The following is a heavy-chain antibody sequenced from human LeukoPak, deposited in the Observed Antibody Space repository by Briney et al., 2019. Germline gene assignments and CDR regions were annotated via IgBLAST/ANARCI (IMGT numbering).Heavy chain of an antibody. CDR3: ARDEADYYDSSGYAYYYYYGMDV. D-gene: IGHD3-22*01. Sequence: SQTLSLTCAISEDSVSSNSAAWNWIRQSPSRGLEWLGRTYYRSKWYNDYAVSVKSRITINPDTSKNQFSLQLNSVTPEDTAVYYCARDEADYYDSSGYAYYYYYGMDVWGQGTTVTVSS. CDR1: EDSVSSNSAA. J-gene: IGHJ6*02. CDR2: TYYRSKWYN. V-gene: IGHV6-1*01.